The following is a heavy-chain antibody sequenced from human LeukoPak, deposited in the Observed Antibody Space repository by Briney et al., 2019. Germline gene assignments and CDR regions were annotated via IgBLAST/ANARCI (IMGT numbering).Heavy chain of an antibody. Sequence: GGSLRLSCAASGFTVSSNYMSWVRQAPGKGLEWVSVIYSGGSTYYADSVKGRLTISRDNSKNTLYLQMNSLRAEDTAVYYCAREGLLRDYYFDYWGQGTLVTVSS. V-gene: IGHV3-53*01. CDR3: AREGLLRDYYFDY. J-gene: IGHJ4*02. D-gene: IGHD2-15*01. CDR1: GFTVSSNY. CDR2: IYSGGST.